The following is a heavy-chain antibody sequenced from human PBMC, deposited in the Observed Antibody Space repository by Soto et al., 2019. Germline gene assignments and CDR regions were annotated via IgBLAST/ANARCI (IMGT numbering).Heavy chain of an antibody. D-gene: IGHD6-6*01. Sequence: SGPTLVNPTQTLTLTCSFSGFSLTTSGVGVGWIRQSPGKALEWLALIYWSGDEHYRPSLKSRLSIFKDTSKNHVVLIMTDMDPVDTATYYCARGLATLPVFAFDIWGQGTMVTVSS. CDR1: GFSLTTSGVG. CDR3: ARGLATLPVFAFDI. CDR2: IYWSGDE. J-gene: IGHJ3*02. V-gene: IGHV2-5*01.